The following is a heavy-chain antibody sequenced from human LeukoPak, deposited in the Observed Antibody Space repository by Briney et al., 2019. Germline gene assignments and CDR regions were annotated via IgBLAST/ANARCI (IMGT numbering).Heavy chain of an antibody. D-gene: IGHD2-15*01. Sequence: PGESLKISCKCSGYMFTNHWIDWVRQMPGQGLEWLGTIRPSDSSVRYRPPFQGQVSISVDRSIDTAYLQWSSLKASDTAIYYCARHQNGDYSDASAFWGQGTMVSVSS. J-gene: IGHJ3*01. CDR2: IRPSDSSV. V-gene: IGHV5-51*01. CDR1: GYMFTNHW. CDR3: ARHQNGDYSDASAF.